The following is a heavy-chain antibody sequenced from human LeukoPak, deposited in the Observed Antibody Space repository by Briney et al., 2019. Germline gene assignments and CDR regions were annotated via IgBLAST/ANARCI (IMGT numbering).Heavy chain of an antibody. J-gene: IGHJ6*02. V-gene: IGHV1-69*13. D-gene: IGHD3-10*01. CDR3: ARENLTYYYGSGSYKDGMDV. CDR2: IIPIFGTA. Sequence: ASVKVSCKASGGTFSSYAISWVRQAPGQGLEWMGGIIPIFGTANYAQKFQGRVTITADESTSTAYMELSSLRSEDTAVYYCARENLTYYYGSGSYKDGMDVWGQGTTVTVSS. CDR1: GGTFSSYA.